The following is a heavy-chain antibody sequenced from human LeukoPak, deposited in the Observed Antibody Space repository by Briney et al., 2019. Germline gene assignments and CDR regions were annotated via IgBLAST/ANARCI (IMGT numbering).Heavy chain of an antibody. D-gene: IGHD2-2*01. V-gene: IGHV4-59*08. CDR1: GGSISSYY. CDR2: IYYSGST. J-gene: IGHJ4*02. Sequence: KPSETLSLTCTVSGGSISSYYWSWIRQPPGKGLEWIGYIYYSGSTNYNPSLKSRVTISVDTSKNQFSLKLSSVTAADTAVYYCARRVVPAAWINYWGQGTLVTVSS. CDR3: ARRVVPAAWINY.